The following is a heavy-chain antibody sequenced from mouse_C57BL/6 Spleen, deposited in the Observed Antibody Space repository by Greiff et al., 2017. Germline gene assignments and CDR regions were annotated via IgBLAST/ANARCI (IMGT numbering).Heavy chain of an antibody. J-gene: IGHJ3*01. CDR2: IYPSDSET. V-gene: IGHV1-61*01. Sequence: QVQLQQPGAELVRPGSSVKLSCKASGYTFTSSWVDWVKQRPGQGLEWIGNIYPSDSETHYNQKFKDKATLTVDKSSSTAYMQLSSLTSEDSAVYYCARGGLRGPFAYWGQGALVTVSA. CDR1: GYTFTSSW. CDR3: ARGGLRGPFAY.